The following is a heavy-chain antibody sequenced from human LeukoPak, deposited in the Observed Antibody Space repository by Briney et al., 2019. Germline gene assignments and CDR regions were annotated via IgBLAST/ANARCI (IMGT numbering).Heavy chain of an antibody. Sequence: PGGSLRLSCAASGFRFDDYGMSWVRQPPGKGLEWVSGIRWSGGSTGYADSVKGRFIISRDNAKNSLYVQMNSLRAEDSALYYCARGVYSNYPNYYYMDVWGKGTTVTVSS. D-gene: IGHD4-11*01. CDR3: ARGVYSNYPNYYYMDV. V-gene: IGHV3-20*04. CDR2: IRWSGGST. CDR1: GFRFDDYG. J-gene: IGHJ6*03.